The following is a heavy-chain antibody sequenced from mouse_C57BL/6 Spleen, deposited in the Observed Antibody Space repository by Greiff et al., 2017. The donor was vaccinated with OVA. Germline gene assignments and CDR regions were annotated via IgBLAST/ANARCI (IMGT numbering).Heavy chain of an antibody. J-gene: IGHJ2*01. CDR1: GYTFTDYE. CDR3: TNWDVDY. D-gene: IGHD4-1*01. Sequence: QVQLQQSGAELVRPGASVTLSCKASGYTFTDYEMHWVKQTPVHGLEWIGALDPEPGGTAYNQKFKGKAILTADKSSSTAYMELRSLTSEDSAVYYCTNWDVDYWGQGTTLTVSS. CDR2: LDPEPGGT. V-gene: IGHV1-15*01.